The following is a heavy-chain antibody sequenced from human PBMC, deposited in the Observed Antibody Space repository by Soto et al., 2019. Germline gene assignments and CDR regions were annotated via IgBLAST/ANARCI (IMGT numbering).Heavy chain of an antibody. V-gene: IGHV1-2*04. Sequence: ASVKVSCKASGYTFTGYYMHWVRQAPGQGLESMGWINPNSGGTNYAQKFQGWVTMTRDTSISTAYMELSRLRSDDTAVYYCARSTVTGTTDLNAFDIWGQGTMVTVSS. CDR3: ARSTVTGTTDLNAFDI. D-gene: IGHD1-1*01. CDR2: INPNSGGT. CDR1: GYTFTGYY. J-gene: IGHJ3*02.